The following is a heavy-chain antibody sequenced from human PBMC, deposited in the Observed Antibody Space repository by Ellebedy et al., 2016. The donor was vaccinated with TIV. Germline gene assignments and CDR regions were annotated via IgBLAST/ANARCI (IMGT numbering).Heavy chain of an antibody. D-gene: IGHD3-3*01. V-gene: IGHV1-18*04. J-gene: IGHJ4*02. CDR1: GYTFTSYG. CDR3: ARDWSGH. CDR2: ISANNGDT. Sequence: AASVKVSCKTSGYTFTSYGISWVRQAPGQGLEWMGWISANNGDTNYAQKFQVIVTMTTDTSTTTVYMELRSLRSDDTAVYYCARDWSGHWGQGTLVTVSS.